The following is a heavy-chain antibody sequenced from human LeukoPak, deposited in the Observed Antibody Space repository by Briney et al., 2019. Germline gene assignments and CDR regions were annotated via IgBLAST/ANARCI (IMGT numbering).Heavy chain of an antibody. D-gene: IGHD1-7*01. Sequence: GGSLRLSCAASGFTFSSYWMSWVRQAPGKGLEWVAVISYDGSNKYYADSVKGRFTISRDNSKNTLYLQMNSLRAEDTAVYYCASSGFEETTFDYWGQGTLVTVSS. CDR1: GFTFSSYW. CDR3: ASSGFEETTFDY. CDR2: ISYDGSNK. V-gene: IGHV3-30*03. J-gene: IGHJ4*02.